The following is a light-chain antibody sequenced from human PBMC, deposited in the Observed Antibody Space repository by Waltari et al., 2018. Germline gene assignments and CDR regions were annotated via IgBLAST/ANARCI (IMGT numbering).Light chain of an antibody. V-gene: IGLV2-14*03. J-gene: IGLJ2*01. CDR1: SSDVGTYNY. Sequence: QSALTQPVSVSGSPGQSITISCTGTSSDVGTYNYVSWYQQHPGKAPKLMIYDVSNRPSGVSNRFSGSKSGNTASLTISGLQAEDEADYYCCSYTSSSTYVLFGGGTKLTVL. CDR2: DVS. CDR3: CSYTSSSTYVL.